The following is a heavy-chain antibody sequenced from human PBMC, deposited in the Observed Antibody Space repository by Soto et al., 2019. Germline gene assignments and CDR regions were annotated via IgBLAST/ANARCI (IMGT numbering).Heavy chain of an antibody. D-gene: IGHD3-22*01. CDR2: IGGSGRTT. V-gene: IGHV3-23*01. CDR1: AFTFNNYA. J-gene: IGHJ4*02. Sequence: EVQLLESGGGLVQPGGSLSLSCASSAFTFNNYAMSWVRQAPGKRLEWVSGIGGSGRTTDYADSVKGRFTISRDNSNNTLFLQMNSLRAEDTAVYYCAKSRYSDSSGDFYDYWGQGTLVTVSS. CDR3: AKSRYSDSSGDFYDY.